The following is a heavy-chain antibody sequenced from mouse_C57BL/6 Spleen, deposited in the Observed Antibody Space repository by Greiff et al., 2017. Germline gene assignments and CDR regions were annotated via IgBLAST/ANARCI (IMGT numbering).Heavy chain of an antibody. CDR1: GFSLTSYG. CDR3: ARNYRTTYYYAMDY. Sequence: VQLQESGPGLVQPSQSLSITCTVSGFSLTSYGVHWVRQSPGKGLEWLGVIWSGGSTDYNAAFISRLSISKDNSKSQVFFKMNSLQADDTAIYYCARNYRTTYYYAMDYWGQGTSVTVSS. CDR2: IWSGGST. V-gene: IGHV2-2*01. J-gene: IGHJ4*01. D-gene: IGHD2-12*01.